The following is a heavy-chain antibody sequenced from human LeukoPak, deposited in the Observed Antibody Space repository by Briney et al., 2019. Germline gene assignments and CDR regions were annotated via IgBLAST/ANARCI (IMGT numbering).Heavy chain of an antibody. D-gene: IGHD3-10*01. CDR1: GFTFSSYW. Sequence: GGSLRLACAASGFTFSSYWMHWVSQAPGKGLVGVTRINSDGRSTNYADSVKGRFTISRDNAKNTLYLQMNSLRAEDTAVYYCARDGVLLGELSSFWYFDLWGRGTLVAVSS. CDR2: INSDGRST. CDR3: ARDGVLLGELSSFWYFDL. V-gene: IGHV3-74*01. J-gene: IGHJ2*01.